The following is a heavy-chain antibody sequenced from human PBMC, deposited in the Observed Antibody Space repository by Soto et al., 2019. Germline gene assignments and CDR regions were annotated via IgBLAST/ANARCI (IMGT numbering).Heavy chain of an antibody. J-gene: IGHJ1*01. Sequence: PSETLSLTCTVSGGSISSGGYYWSWLRQHPGKGLEWIGYIFDSGTTYYNPSLKSRVTISVDPSKSQFSLRLTSVTATDTAVYYCASHSSGLLRPVDIITGEGVSRSLAGDLHWG. CDR3: ASHSSGLLRPVDIITGEGVSRSLAGDLH. CDR2: IFDSGTT. CDR1: GGSISSGGYY. D-gene: IGHD1-20*01. V-gene: IGHV4-31*03.